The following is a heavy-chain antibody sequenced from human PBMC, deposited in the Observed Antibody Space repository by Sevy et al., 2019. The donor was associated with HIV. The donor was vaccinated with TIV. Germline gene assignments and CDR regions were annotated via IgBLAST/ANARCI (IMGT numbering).Heavy chain of an antibody. CDR3: ARARSSSSSAHYYYMDV. V-gene: IGHV1-18*01. CDR2: ISAYNGNT. CDR1: GYTFTSYG. J-gene: IGHJ6*03. Sequence: ASVKVSCKASGYTFTSYGISWVRQAPGQGLEWMGWISAYNGNTNYAQKLQGRVTMTTDTSTSTAYMELRSLGSDDTAVYYCARARSSSSSAHYYYMDVWGKGTTVTASS. D-gene: IGHD6-6*01.